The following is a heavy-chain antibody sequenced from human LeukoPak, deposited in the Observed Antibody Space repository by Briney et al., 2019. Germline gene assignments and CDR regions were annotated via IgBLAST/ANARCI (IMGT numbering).Heavy chain of an antibody. CDR1: SGSISSYY. Sequence: PSETLSLMCTVSSGSISSYYWSWIRQPPGKGLEWIGYIYDSGSTNNNPSLKSRVTISVDTSKNQFSLKLSSVTAADTAVYYCARAARDYGPYNWFDPWGQGTLVTVSS. J-gene: IGHJ5*02. V-gene: IGHV4-59*01. CDR3: ARAARDYGPYNWFDP. D-gene: IGHD4-17*01. CDR2: IYDSGST.